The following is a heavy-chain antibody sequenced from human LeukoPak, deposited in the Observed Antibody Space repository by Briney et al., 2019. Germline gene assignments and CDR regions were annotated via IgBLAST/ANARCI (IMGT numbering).Heavy chain of an antibody. CDR2: ISSSSSYI. D-gene: IGHD5-18*01. Sequence: PGGSLRLSFAASGFTFSSYSMNWVRQAPGKGLEWVSSISSSSSYIYYADSVKGRFTISRDNAKNSLYLQMNSLRAEDTAVYYCARGWDSYGYEFDYWGQGTLVTVSS. CDR3: ARGWDSYGYEFDY. J-gene: IGHJ4*02. V-gene: IGHV3-21*01. CDR1: GFTFSSYS.